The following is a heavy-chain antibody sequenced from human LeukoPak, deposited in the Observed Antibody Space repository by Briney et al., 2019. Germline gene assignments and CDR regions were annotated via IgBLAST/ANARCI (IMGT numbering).Heavy chain of an antibody. CDR1: GYTFTGYY. Sequence: LGASVKVSCKASGYTFTGYYMHWVRQAPGQGLEWMGWINPNSGGTNYAQKFQGRVTMTRDTSISTAYMELSRLRSDDTAVYYCARSFPQPLLGCDAFDIWGQGTMVTVSS. D-gene: IGHD2-21*02. J-gene: IGHJ3*02. CDR2: INPNSGGT. V-gene: IGHV1-2*03. CDR3: ARSFPQPLLGCDAFDI.